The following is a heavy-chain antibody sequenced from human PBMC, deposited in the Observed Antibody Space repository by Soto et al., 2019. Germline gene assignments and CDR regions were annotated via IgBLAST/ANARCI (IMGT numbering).Heavy chain of an antibody. CDR1: GFTCSSYC. J-gene: IGHJ4*02. CDR2: IWYDGSNK. V-gene: IGHV3-33*01. CDR3: ARDSGFDY. Sequence: PGGAMRLSWAASGFTCSSYCVHWVRQAPGKGLEWVAVIWYDGSNKYYADSVKGRFTISRDNSKNTLYLQMNSLRAEDTAVYYCARDSGFDYWGQGTLVTVSS.